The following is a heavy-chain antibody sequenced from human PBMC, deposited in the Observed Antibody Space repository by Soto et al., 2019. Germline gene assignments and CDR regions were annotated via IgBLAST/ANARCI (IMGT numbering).Heavy chain of an antibody. J-gene: IGHJ1*01. V-gene: IGHV4-31*03. CDR2: IYYSGST. D-gene: IGHD3-22*01. Sequence: QVQLQESGPGLVKPSQTLSLTCTVSGGSISSGGYYWSWIRQHPGKGLEWIGYIYYSGSTYYNPSLKSRVTISVDTSKNQFSLKLSSVTAADTAVYYCARELRGSSGPMHSRRYFQHWGQGTLVTVSS. CDR3: ARELRGSSGPMHSRRYFQH. CDR1: GGSISSGGYY.